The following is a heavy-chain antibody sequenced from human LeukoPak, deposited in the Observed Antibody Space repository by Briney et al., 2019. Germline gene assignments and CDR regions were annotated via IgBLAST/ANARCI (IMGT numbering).Heavy chain of an antibody. V-gene: IGHV4-39*01. D-gene: IGHD3-10*01. CDR2: IYYSGST. CDR3: AGTMVRGVIGAFDI. CDR1: GSSISSSSYY. J-gene: IGHJ3*02. Sequence: SETLPLTCTVSGSSISSSSYYWGWIRQPPGKGLEWIGSIYYSGSTYYNPSLKSRVTISVDTSKNQFSQKLSSVTAADTAVYYCAGTMVRGVIGAFDIWGQGTMVTVSS.